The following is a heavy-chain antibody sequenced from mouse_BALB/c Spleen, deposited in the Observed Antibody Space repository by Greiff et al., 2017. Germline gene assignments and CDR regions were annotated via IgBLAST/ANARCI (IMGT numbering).Heavy chain of an antibody. V-gene: IGHV14-3*02. CDR2: IDPANGNT. D-gene: IGHD1-1*01. CDR1: GFNIKDTY. J-gene: IGHJ4*01. CDR3: ARDYGSSYAMDY. Sequence: VQLQQSGAELVKPGASVKLSCTASGFNIKDTYMHWVKQRPEQGLEWIGRIDPANGNTKYDPKFQGKATITADTSSNTAYLQLSSLTSEDTAVYDCARDYGSSYAMDYWGQGTSVTVSS.